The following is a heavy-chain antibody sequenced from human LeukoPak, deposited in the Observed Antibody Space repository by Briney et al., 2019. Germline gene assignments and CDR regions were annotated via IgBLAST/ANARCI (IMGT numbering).Heavy chain of an antibody. D-gene: IGHD5-18*01. V-gene: IGHV1-46*01. CDR3: ARARGYSCGPNEH. Sequence: ASVKVSCKASGYTFTRYYLHWVRQAPGQGLEWMGIINPSGGTTSSAQKFQGRVTMTMDTSTSTVYMELISLKSEDTAVYYCARARGYSCGPNEHWGQGTLVTVSS. CDR1: GYTFTRYY. CDR2: INPSGGTT. J-gene: IGHJ1*01.